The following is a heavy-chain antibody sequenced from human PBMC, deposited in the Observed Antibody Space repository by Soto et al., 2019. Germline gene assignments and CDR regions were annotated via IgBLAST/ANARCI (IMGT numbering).Heavy chain of an antibody. V-gene: IGHV3-49*04. CDR3: SRGLAGGSYSDY. J-gene: IGHJ4*02. Sequence: PGQSRRLSWTVSGFTPGDYAISCVRPAPGDGLEWVGPIRSKVDGGTTEYAGSGKGIFTTSREDSTSMTYPQRNSLKREDTAMHYCSRGLAGGSYSDYWGQGTLVTVSS. CDR2: IRSKVDGGTT. CDR1: GFTPGDYA. D-gene: IGHD2-15*01.